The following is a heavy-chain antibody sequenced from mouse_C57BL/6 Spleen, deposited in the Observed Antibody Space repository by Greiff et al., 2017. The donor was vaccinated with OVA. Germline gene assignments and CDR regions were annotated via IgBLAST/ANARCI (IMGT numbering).Heavy chain of an antibody. Sequence: VQLQQSGAELVRPGASVKLSCTASGFNIKDYYMHWVKQRPEQGLEWIGRIDPEDGDTDYAPKFQGKATMTADKSSNTAYLQLSSLTSEDTAVYYCTTGITTVPYFDYWGQGTTLTVSS. CDR3: TTGITTVPYFDY. V-gene: IGHV14-1*01. CDR2: IDPEDGDT. CDR1: GFNIKDYY. D-gene: IGHD1-1*01. J-gene: IGHJ2*01.